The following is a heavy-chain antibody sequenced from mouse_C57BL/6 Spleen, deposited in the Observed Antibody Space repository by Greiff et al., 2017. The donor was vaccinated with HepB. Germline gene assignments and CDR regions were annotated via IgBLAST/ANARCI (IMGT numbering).Heavy chain of an antibody. CDR1: GYTFTSYW. CDR3: ARFAGPDY. CDR2: IDPSDSYT. V-gene: IGHV1-59*01. J-gene: IGHJ2*01. D-gene: IGHD4-1*01. Sequence: QVQLQQPGAELVRPGTSVKLSCKASGYTFTSYWMHWVKQRPGQGLEWIGVIDPSDSYTNYNQKFKGKATLTVDTSSSTAYMQLSSLTSEDSAVYYCARFAGPDYWGQGTTLTVSS.